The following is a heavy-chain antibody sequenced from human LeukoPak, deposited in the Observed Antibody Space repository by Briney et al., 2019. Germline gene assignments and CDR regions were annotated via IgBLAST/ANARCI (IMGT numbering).Heavy chain of an antibody. J-gene: IGHJ5*02. Sequence: ASVKVSCKASGYTFTSYGISWVRQAPGQGLEWMGWISAYNGNTNYAQKLQGRVTMTTDTSTSTAYMELRSLRSDDTAVYYCARGDSYCGSTSCQNWFDPWGQGTLVTVSS. V-gene: IGHV1-18*01. CDR2: ISAYNGNT. D-gene: IGHD2-2*01. CDR1: GYTFTSYG. CDR3: ARGDSYCGSTSCQNWFDP.